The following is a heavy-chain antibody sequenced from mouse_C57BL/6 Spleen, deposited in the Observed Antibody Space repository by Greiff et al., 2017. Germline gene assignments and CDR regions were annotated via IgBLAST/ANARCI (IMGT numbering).Heavy chain of an antibody. D-gene: IGHD1-1*01. J-gene: IGHJ2*01. CDR2: IYPGDGDT. CDR3: ARLVDYYGRSYVDY. V-gene: IGHV1-82*01. CDR1: GYAFSSSW. Sequence: VKLQESGPELVKPGASVKISCKASGYAFSSSWMNWVKQRPGKGLEWIGRIYPGDGDTNYNGKFKGKATLTADKSSSTAYMQLSSLTSEDSAVYFCARLVDYYGRSYVDYWGQGTTLTVSS.